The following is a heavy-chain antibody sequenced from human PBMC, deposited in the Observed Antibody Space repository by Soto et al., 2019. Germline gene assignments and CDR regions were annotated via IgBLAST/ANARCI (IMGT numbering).Heavy chain of an antibody. CDR3: AGYASGSYLGN. J-gene: IGHJ4*02. Sequence: ASVNGSRKASGYTFTGYAVHWGRQAPGQSLEWMGWFDAGNRITKFSQKFQGRITISRDTSASTAYMEVRSLRSEDTAIYFCAGYASGSYLGNWGQGTPVTVSS. V-gene: IGHV1-3*01. D-gene: IGHD3-10*01. CDR2: FDAGNRIT. CDR1: GYTFTGYA.